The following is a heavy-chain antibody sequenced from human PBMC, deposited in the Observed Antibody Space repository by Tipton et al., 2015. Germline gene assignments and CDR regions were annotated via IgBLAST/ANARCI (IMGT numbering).Heavy chain of an antibody. V-gene: IGHV3-48*03. J-gene: IGHJ4*02. CDR3: ATMRNRLFDY. CDR1: GFTFSSYE. CDR2: LSTLGDTI. Sequence: SLRLSCAASGFTFSSYEMTWVRQAPGKGLEWISYLSTLGDTIYYADSVRGRFTISRDDASNSLFLQLNNLRVEDTALYYCATMRNRLFDYWGQGSLVTVSS. D-gene: IGHD1-14*01.